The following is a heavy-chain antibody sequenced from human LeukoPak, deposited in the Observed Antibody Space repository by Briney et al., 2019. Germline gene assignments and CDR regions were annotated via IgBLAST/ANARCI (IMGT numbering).Heavy chain of an antibody. V-gene: IGHV3-21*01. CDR1: GFTFSSYT. Sequence: PGGSLRLSCAASGFTFSSYTMNWVRQAPGKGLEWVSSISKSSNYMYYADSVKGRFTISRDNAKNSVYLQMNSLRAEDTAVYFCAWGVILTGFPVDVWGKGTTVTVSS. CDR3: AWGVILTGFPVDV. J-gene: IGHJ6*04. D-gene: IGHD3-9*01. CDR2: ISKSSNYM.